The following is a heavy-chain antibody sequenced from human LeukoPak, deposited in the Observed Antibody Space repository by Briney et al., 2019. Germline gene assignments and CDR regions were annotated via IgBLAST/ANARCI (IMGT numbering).Heavy chain of an antibody. CDR3: ARGQWLDY. V-gene: IGHV3-48*01. Sequence: GGSLRLSCAASGFTFSGYIMNWVRQAPGEGLEWVSFISSSSNTIYYADSVKGRFTVSRDNAKNSLYLQMNSLRAEDTAVYYCARGQWLDYWGQGTLVTFSA. CDR2: ISSSSNTI. D-gene: IGHD6-19*01. CDR1: GFTFSGYI. J-gene: IGHJ4*02.